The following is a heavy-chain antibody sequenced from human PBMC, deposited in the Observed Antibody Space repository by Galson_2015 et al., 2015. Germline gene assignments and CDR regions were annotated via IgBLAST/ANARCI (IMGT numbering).Heavy chain of an antibody. V-gene: IGHV1-18*01. CDR1: GYTFTSYG. CDR3: ARRAAAGKINYYYYYMDV. CDR2: ISAYNGNT. J-gene: IGHJ6*03. Sequence: SCKASGYTFTSYGISWVRQAPGQGLEWMGWISAYNGNTNYAQKLQGRVTMTTDTSTNTAYMELRSLRSDDTAVYYCARRAAAGKINYYYYYMDVWGKGTTVTVSS. D-gene: IGHD6-13*01.